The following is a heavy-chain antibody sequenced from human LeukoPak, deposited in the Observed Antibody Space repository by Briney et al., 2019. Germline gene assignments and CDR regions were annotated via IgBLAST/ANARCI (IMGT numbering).Heavy chain of an antibody. CDR3: AGDRLNGRQWLSAYTTWFDP. Sequence: GGSLRLSCAASGFTFSSYEMNWVRQAPGKGLEWVSYISSSGSTIYYADSVKGRFTISRDNTKNTLYLQMNSLRAEDTAVYYCAGDRLNGRQWLSAYTTWFDPWGQGTLVTVSS. J-gene: IGHJ5*02. V-gene: IGHV3-48*03. D-gene: IGHD6-19*01. CDR2: ISSSGSTI. CDR1: GFTFSSYE.